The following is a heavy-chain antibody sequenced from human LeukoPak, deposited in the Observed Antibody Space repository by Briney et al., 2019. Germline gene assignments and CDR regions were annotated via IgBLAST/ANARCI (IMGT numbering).Heavy chain of an antibody. J-gene: IGHJ5*02. CDR3: ARDKVLELRYWFDP. CDR1: GLTFSSYA. V-gene: IGHV3-30-3*01. Sequence: GRSLRLSCAASGLTFSSYAMHWVRQAPGKGLEWVAVISYDGSNKYYADSVKGRFTISRDNSKNTLYLQMNSLRAEDTAVYYCARDKVLELRYWFDPWGQGTLVTVSS. D-gene: IGHD1-26*01. CDR2: ISYDGSNK.